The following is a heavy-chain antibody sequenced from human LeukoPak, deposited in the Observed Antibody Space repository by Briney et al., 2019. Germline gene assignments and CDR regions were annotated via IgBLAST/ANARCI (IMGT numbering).Heavy chain of an antibody. D-gene: IGHD1-26*01. Sequence: SGGSLRLSCITSKFNFNSYGMTWVRQAPGKGLEWVSSISGSGGSTQYAASVQGRFTISRDNSKNTLYLQMNSLRAEDTALYYCAKDVKPVPFGELPPYFDYWGQGTLVTVSS. J-gene: IGHJ4*02. V-gene: IGHV3-23*01. CDR3: AKDVKPVPFGELPPYFDY. CDR2: ISGSGGST. CDR1: KFNFNSYG.